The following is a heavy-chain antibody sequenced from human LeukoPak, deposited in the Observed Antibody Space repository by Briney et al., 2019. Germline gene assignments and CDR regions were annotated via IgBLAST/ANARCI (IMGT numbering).Heavy chain of an antibody. D-gene: IGHD1-26*01. CDR3: ARGWEGMISILKPFDY. CDR1: GGSFSGYY. Sequence: SETLSLTCAVYGGSFSGYYWSWIRQPPGKGLEWIGEINHSGSTNHNPSLKSRVTISVDTSKNQFSLKLSSVTAADTAVYYCARGWEGMISILKPFDYWGQGTLVTVSS. CDR2: INHSGST. J-gene: IGHJ4*02. V-gene: IGHV4-34*01.